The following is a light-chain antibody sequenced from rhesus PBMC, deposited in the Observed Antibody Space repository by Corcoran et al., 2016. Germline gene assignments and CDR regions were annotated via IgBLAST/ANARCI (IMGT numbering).Light chain of an antibody. CDR1: QSLSDTSNNKNY. J-gene: IGKJ4*01. V-gene: IGKV4-1*01. Sequence: DIVMTQSPDSLTVPLGERVTISCKSSQSLSDTSNNKNYLAWYHQRPGQAPKLLIYWASTRESGVPNRLSGSGSGADFTLTISGLQAEDVAVYYCQQYYSSPLAFGGGTKVEIK. CDR2: WAS. CDR3: QQYYSSPLA.